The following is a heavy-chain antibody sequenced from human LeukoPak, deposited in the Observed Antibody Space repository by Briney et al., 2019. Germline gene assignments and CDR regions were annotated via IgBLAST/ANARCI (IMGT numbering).Heavy chain of an antibody. D-gene: IGHD1-26*01. CDR2: ISYDGSNK. J-gene: IGHJ4*02. CDR1: GFTFSSYA. Sequence: GGSLRLSCAASGFTFSSYAMHWVRQAPGKGLEWVAVISYDGSNKYYADSVKGRFTISRDNSKNTLYLQMNSLRAEDTAVYYCARAAPYSGSYRLDYWGQGTLVTVSS. V-gene: IGHV3-30-3*01. CDR3: ARAAPYSGSYRLDY.